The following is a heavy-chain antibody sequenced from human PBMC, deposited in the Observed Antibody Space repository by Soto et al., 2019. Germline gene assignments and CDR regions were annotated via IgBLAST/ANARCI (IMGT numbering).Heavy chain of an antibody. V-gene: IGHV3-48*03. D-gene: IGHD2-2*01. CDR2: ISSSGSTI. CDR1: GFTFSSYE. Sequence: PGGSLRLSCAASGFTFSSYEMNLVRQAPGKGLEWVSYISSSGSTIYYADSVKGRFTISRDNAKNSLYLQMNSLRAEDTAVYYCARAEPAAWFGYYYYYYGMDVWGQGTTVTAP. J-gene: IGHJ6*02. CDR3: ARAEPAAWFGYYYYYYGMDV.